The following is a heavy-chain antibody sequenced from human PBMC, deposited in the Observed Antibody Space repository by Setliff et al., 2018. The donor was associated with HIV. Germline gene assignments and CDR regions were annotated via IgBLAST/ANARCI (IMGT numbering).Heavy chain of an antibody. J-gene: IGHJ4*02. D-gene: IGHD3-22*01. CDR2: IVPVLGIT. Sequence: SVKVSCKASGGTFSTSAISWVRQAPGQGLEWMGGIVPVLGITNYSPKFQGRVTITTDESTTTAYMDLSSLRSEDTAVYYCARDRLGHIDRPYFDYWGQGTLVTVSS. V-gene: IGHV1-69*10. CDR1: GGTFSTSA. CDR3: ARDRLGHIDRPYFDY.